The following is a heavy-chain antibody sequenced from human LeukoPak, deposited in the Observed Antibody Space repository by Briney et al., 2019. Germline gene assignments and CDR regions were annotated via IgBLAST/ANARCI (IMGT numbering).Heavy chain of an antibody. V-gene: IGHV3-20*04. Sequence: PGGSLRVSCAASGFTFDDYGMSWVRQAPGKGLEWVSGISWNGRSAGYADSVKGRFTISRDSAKNSLHLQMNSLRAEDTALYYCARGYPLPYYDISGFVYWGQGTLGTVSP. D-gene: IGHD3-22*01. CDR1: GFTFDDYG. J-gene: IGHJ4*02. CDR2: ISWNGRSA. CDR3: ARGYPLPYYDISGFVY.